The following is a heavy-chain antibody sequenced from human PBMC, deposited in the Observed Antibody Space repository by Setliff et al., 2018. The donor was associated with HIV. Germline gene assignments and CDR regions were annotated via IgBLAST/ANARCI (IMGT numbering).Heavy chain of an antibody. CDR1: GYTFTEYY. D-gene: IGHD4-17*01. J-gene: IGHJ3*01. Sequence: GASVKVSCKASGYTFTEYYIHWVRQAPGQGLEWMGWIYPNTGGTNYAQKFQGRVTMTRDTSISTAYMELSRLRSDDTALYYCARSTTADWGQGQWSPSPQ. CDR2: IYPNTGGT. V-gene: IGHV1-2*02. CDR3: ARSTTAD.